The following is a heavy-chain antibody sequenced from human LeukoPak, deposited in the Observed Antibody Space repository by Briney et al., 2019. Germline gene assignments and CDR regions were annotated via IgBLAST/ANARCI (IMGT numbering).Heavy chain of an antibody. D-gene: IGHD3-10*01. CDR3: ARNVVPYGSGSSAIGY. Sequence: SETLSLTCTVSGDSISSYYWSWLRQPPGKGLEWIGYIYYSGSTNYNPSLKRRVTISVATSKNPFSLKLSSVTAADTAAYYCARNVVPYGSGSSAIGYWGQGTLITVSS. CDR1: GDSISSYY. CDR2: IYYSGST. J-gene: IGHJ4*02. V-gene: IGHV4-59*01.